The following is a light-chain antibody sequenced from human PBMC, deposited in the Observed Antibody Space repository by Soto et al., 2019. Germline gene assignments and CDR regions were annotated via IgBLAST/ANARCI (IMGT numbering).Light chain of an antibody. CDR2: GTS. Sequence: EIVLPQSPGTLSLSPGERATLSCRASQNVGSRYLAWYQQKPGQAPRLLIYGTSNRATGIPDRFSGSGSGTDFSLTISSLEPGDLAVYYCQQYCSSPRTFGQGTKVEIK. CDR3: QQYCSSPRT. V-gene: IGKV3-20*01. CDR1: QNVGSRY. J-gene: IGKJ1*01.